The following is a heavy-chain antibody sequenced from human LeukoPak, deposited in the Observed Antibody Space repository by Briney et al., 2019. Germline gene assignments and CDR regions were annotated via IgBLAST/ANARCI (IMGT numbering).Heavy chain of an antibody. D-gene: IGHD3-22*01. CDR1: GFTFDDYA. Sequence: GGSLRLSCAASGFTFDDYAMHWVRQAPGKGLEWVSLISWDGGSTYYADSVKGRFTISRDNSKNSLYLQMNSLRAEDTALYYCAKDKENYYDSSGGFDYWGQGTLVTVSS. CDR2: ISWDGGST. CDR3: AKDKENYYDSSGGFDY. J-gene: IGHJ4*02. V-gene: IGHV3-43D*03.